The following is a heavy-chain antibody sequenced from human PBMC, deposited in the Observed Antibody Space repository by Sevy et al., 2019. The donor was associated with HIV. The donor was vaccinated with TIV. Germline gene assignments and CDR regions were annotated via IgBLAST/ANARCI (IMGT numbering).Heavy chain of an antibody. D-gene: IGHD3-22*01. V-gene: IGHV3-48*02. J-gene: IGHJ5*02. CDR1: GFTFSTYA. CDR3: AREAYYYDSREANWFGP. CDR2: ISRTPVTT. Sequence: GGSLRLSCKTSGFTFSTYAMHWVRQAPGKGLEWVASISRTPVTTYYADSVRDRFTISRDNAKNSLYLEMNSLRDEDTAVYYCAREAYYYDSREANWFGPWGQGTLVTVSS.